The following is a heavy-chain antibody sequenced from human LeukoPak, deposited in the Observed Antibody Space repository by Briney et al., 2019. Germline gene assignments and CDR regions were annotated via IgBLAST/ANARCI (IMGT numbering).Heavy chain of an antibody. CDR3: ARELGGTKTGGFDI. CDR2: IGAAGAHT. J-gene: IGHJ3*02. V-gene: IGHV3-64*02. Sequence: GGSLRLSCAASGFRLSYHDMHWVRQAPGKGLEFVSSIGAAGAHTFYADSVKGRFTISGDNFQSTMYLQMDGLRPEDSAVYYCARELGGTKTGGFDIWGQGTVVTVSS. CDR1: GFRLSYHD. D-gene: IGHD1-14*01.